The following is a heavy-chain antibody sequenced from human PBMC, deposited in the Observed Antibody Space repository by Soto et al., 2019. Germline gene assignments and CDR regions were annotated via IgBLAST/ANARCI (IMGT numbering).Heavy chain of an antibody. J-gene: IGHJ6*03. D-gene: IGHD1-1*01. V-gene: IGHV4-34*01. CDR2: INHSGST. Sequence: SETLSLTCAVYGGSFSGYYWSWIRQPPGKGLEWIGEINHSGSTNYNPSLKSRVTISVDTSKNQFSLKLSSVTAADTAVYYCARAWKRGYYYMDVWGKGTTVTVSS. CDR3: ARAWKRGYYYMDV. CDR1: GGSFSGYY.